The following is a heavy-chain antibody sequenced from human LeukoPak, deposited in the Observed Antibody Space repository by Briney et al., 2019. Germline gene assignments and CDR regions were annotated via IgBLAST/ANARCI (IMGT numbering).Heavy chain of an antibody. V-gene: IGHV4-4*07. Sequence: SETLSLTCTVSGGSISSYYWSWIRQPAGKGLEWIGRIYTSGSTNYNPSLKSRVTMSVDTSKNQFSLKLSSVTAADTAVYYCARGYDFWSGYYFGFDPWGQGTLVTVSS. CDR1: GGSISSYY. J-gene: IGHJ5*02. CDR3: ARGYDFWSGYYFGFDP. CDR2: IYTSGST. D-gene: IGHD3-3*01.